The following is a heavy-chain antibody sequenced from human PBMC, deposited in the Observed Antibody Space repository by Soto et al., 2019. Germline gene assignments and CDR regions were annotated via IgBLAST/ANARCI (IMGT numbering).Heavy chain of an antibody. CDR3: ARGTGDWLGGHWNQRVHFDY. CDR2: ISAYNGNT. D-gene: IGHD1-1*01. Sequence: ASVKVSCKASGYTFTSYGISWVRQAPGQGLEWMGWISAYNGNTNYAQKLQGRVTMTTDTSTSTAYMELRSLRSDDTAVYYCARGTGDWLGGHWNQRVHFDYWGQGTLVTVSS. CDR1: GYTFTSYG. V-gene: IGHV1-18*01. J-gene: IGHJ4*02.